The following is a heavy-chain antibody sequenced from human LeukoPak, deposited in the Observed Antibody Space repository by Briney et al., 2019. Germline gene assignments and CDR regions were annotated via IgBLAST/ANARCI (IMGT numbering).Heavy chain of an antibody. CDR1: GGSISSYY. D-gene: IGHD3-10*01. J-gene: IGHJ6*03. CDR2: IYYSGST. V-gene: IGHV4-59*12. CDR3: ARGTVWFGDLSYYYMDV. Sequence: SETLSLTCTVSGGSISSYYWSWIRQPPGKGLEWIGYIYYSGSTNYNPSLKSRVTISVDTSKNQFSLKLSSVTAADTAVYYCARGTVWFGDLSYYYMDVWGKGTTVTVSS.